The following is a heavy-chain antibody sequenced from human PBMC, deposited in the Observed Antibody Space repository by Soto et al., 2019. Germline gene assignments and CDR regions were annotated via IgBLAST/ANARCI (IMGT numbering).Heavy chain of an antibody. J-gene: IGHJ4*02. D-gene: IGHD3-10*01. CDR3: ASRKSSPYFDY. V-gene: IGHV4-59*08. Sequence: ETLSLTCTVSGGSISSYYWSWIRQPPGKGLEWIGYMFYSGSSTNYNPSLKSRVTISVDTSKNQFSLKLSSVTAADTAVYYCASRKSSPYFDYWGQGTLDTVSS. CDR2: MFYSGSST. CDR1: GGSISSYY.